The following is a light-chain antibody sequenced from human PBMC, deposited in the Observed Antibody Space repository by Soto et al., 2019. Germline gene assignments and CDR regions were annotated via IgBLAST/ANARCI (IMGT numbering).Light chain of an antibody. CDR1: QSVSSY. V-gene: IGKV3-11*01. CDR3: QQRGNWPGT. J-gene: IGKJ1*01. Sequence: EVVLTQSPATLSLSPWERATLSCRASQSVSSYLAWYQQKPGQAPRLLIYDASNRATGIPARFSGRGSGTDFPLTISSLEPKDFAVYYCQQRGNWPGTFGQGTKV. CDR2: DAS.